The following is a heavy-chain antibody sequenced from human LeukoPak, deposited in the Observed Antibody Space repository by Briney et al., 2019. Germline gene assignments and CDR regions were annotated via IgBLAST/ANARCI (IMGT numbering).Heavy chain of an antibody. Sequence: GTPVNVSCKASGGTFSSYAISWVRQAPGQGLEWMGRIIPIFGTANYAQMFQGRVTITTDESTSTAYMELSSLRSEDTAVYYCASVSGSYSEYYFDYWGQGTLVTVSS. V-gene: IGHV1-69*05. D-gene: IGHD1-26*01. CDR2: IIPIFGTA. J-gene: IGHJ4*02. CDR1: GGTFSSYA. CDR3: ASVSGSYSEYYFDY.